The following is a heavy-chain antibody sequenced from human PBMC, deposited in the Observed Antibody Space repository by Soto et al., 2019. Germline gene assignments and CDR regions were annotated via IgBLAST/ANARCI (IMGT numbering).Heavy chain of an antibody. D-gene: IGHD3-22*01. CDR3: ARGWGIVVVKDAFDI. CDR2: ISYDGGNK. CDR1: GFTFGDYG. Sequence: PGGSLRLSCTGSGFTFGDYGMTWVRQAPGKGLEWVAVISYDGGNKYYADSVKGRFTISRDNSKNTLYLQMNSLRAEDTAVYYCARGWGIVVVKDAFDIWGQGTMVTVSS. J-gene: IGHJ3*02. V-gene: IGHV3-30*19.